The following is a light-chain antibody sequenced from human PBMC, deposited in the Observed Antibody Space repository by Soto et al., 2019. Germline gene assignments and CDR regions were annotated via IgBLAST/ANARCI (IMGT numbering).Light chain of an antibody. Sequence: QSALTQPASVSGSPGQSITISCTGTSSDFGNYNLVSWYQQHPGKVPKLILFEVNKRPSGVPDRFSGSKSGNTASLTISGLQAEDEADYYCCSYAGSYTSGVFGTGTKLTVL. CDR1: SSDFGNYNL. J-gene: IGLJ1*01. V-gene: IGLV2-23*02. CDR3: CSYAGSYTSGV. CDR2: EVN.